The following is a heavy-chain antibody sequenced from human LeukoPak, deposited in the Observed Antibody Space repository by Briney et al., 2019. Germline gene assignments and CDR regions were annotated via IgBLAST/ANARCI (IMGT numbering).Heavy chain of an antibody. Sequence: GGSLRLSCSASGFPFISNAIHWVRPAPGKGGEWVAVTSYDGSYKFYADYVKGRFTTSRDNSKNTLYLQMNSLRAEDTAIYFCARGYVVVVPAATSFDKWGQGTLVTVSS. CDR1: GFPFISNA. V-gene: IGHV3-30-3*01. D-gene: IGHD2-2*01. J-gene: IGHJ4*02. CDR2: TSYDGSYK. CDR3: ARGYVVVVPAATSFDK.